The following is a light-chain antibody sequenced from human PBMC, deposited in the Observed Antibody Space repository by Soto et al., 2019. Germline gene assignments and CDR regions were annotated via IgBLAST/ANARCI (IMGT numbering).Light chain of an antibody. J-gene: IGKJ4*01. CDR3: QQYNNWPLT. CDR1: QSVSSD. Sequence: EIVMTQSPATLSVSPGERATLSCRASQSVSSDLAWYQQKPGQAPRLLIYGASTRATGIPARFSGSGSRTEFTITISRLQSEDFAVYYCQQYNNWPLTFGGGTKVEIK. V-gene: IGKV3-15*01. CDR2: GAS.